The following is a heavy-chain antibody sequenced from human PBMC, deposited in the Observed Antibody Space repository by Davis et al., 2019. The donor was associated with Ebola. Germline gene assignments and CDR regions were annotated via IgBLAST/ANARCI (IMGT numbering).Heavy chain of an antibody. J-gene: IGHJ4*02. D-gene: IGHD2-21*02. V-gene: IGHV1-2*04. CDR1: GYTFTGYY. CDR2: INPNSGGT. Sequence: ASVKVSCKASGYTFTGYYMHWVRQAPGQGLEWMGWINPNSGGTNYAQKFQGWVTMTRDTSISTAYMELSRLRSDDTAVYYCAKESASCGGDCYSLSDFWGQGTLVTVSS. CDR3: AKESASCGGDCYSLSDF.